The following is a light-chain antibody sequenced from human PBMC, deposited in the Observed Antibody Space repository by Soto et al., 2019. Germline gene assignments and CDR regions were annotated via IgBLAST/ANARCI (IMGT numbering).Light chain of an antibody. CDR3: QQYYSTPFT. CDR1: QNVLYSSNNNNY. J-gene: IGKJ3*01. Sequence: DIVMTQSPDSLAVSLGERATINCKSSQNVLYSSNNNNYLAWYQQKPGQPPKLLIYWASTRESGVPDRFSGSGSGTDLTLTISSLQAEDVAVYYCQQYYSTPFTFGPGTKVDIK. V-gene: IGKV4-1*01. CDR2: WAS.